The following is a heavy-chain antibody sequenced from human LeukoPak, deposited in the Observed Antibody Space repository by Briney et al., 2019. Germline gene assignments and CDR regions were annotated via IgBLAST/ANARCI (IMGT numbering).Heavy chain of an antibody. Sequence: SETLSLTCTVSGGSISSCSYYWSWIRQPPGKALEWIGRIYTSGSTNYNPSLQSRVTISVDTSKNQFSLKLSSVTAADTDVYYCARDPDYWGQGTLVTVSS. J-gene: IGHJ4*02. CDR2: IYTSGST. CDR1: GGSISSCSYY. V-gene: IGHV4-61*02. CDR3: ARDPDY.